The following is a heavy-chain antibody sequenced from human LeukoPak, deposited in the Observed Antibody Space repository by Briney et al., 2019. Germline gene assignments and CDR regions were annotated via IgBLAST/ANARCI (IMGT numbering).Heavy chain of an antibody. CDR3: ARALRYGDYGSNFDY. CDR1: GYSISSGYY. Sequence: SETLSLTCAVSGYSISSGYYWGWIRQPPGKGLEWIGSIYHSGSTYYNPSLKSRVTISVDTSKNQFSLKLSSVTAADTAVYYCARALRYGDYGSNFDYWGQGTLVTVSS. V-gene: IGHV4-38-2*01. D-gene: IGHD4-17*01. J-gene: IGHJ4*02. CDR2: IYHSGST.